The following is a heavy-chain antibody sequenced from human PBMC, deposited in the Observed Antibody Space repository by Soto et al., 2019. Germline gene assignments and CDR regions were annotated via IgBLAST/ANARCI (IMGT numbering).Heavy chain of an antibody. Sequence: QVQLVQSGAEVKKPGSSVKVSCKASRGTFSSYTISWVRQAPGQGLEWMGRIIPMYGLAHYTQKFQGRVTITADKSTSTAYMELSSLRSEDTAVYYCAAGDFDHWGQGTLVTVSS. CDR2: IIPMYGLA. D-gene: IGHD6-13*01. J-gene: IGHJ4*02. V-gene: IGHV1-69*02. CDR1: RGTFSSYT. CDR3: AAGDFDH.